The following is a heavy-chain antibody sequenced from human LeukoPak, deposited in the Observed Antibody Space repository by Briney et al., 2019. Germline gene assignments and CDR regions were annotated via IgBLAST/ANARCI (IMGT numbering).Heavy chain of an antibody. D-gene: IGHD3-3*01. CDR2: MNPNSGNT. V-gene: IGHV1-8*03. J-gene: IGHJ6*03. CDR3: ARGPRFWSGYYTPSYYYYYMDV. CDR1: GYTFTSYD. Sequence: ASVKVSCKASGYTFTSYDINWVRQATGQGLEWVGWMNPNSGNTGYAQKFQGRVTITRNTSISTAYMELSSLRSEDTAVYYCARGPRFWSGYYTPSYYYYYMDVWGKGTTVTVSS.